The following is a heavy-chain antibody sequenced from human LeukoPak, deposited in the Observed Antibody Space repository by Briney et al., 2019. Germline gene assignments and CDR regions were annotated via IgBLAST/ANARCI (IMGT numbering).Heavy chain of an antibody. CDR1: GGSFRGYY. J-gene: IGHJ4*02. CDR3: ARGGYSLSYDY. Sequence: SETLSLTCAVYGGSFRGYYWSWIRQPPGKGLEWIGYIYYSGSTNYNPSLKSRVTISVDTSKNQFSLKLSSVTAADTAVYYCARGGYSLSYDYWGQGTLVTVSS. CDR2: IYYSGST. D-gene: IGHD5-18*01. V-gene: IGHV4-59*08.